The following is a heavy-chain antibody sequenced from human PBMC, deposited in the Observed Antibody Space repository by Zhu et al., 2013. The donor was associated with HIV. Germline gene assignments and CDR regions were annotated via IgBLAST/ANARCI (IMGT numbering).Heavy chain of an antibody. J-gene: IGHJ5*02. CDR1: GYSFANHD. D-gene: IGHD5-12*01. V-gene: IGHV1-18*04. CDR3: ARRLYSGTSSGGWFDP. Sequence: QVQLVQSGAEVKKPGASVRVSCKASGYSFANHDVTWVRLIPGQGLEWMAWINVYSGGTKSAERFQGRITLTADTSRQTAYMELRSLTSDDAGVYFCARRLYSGTSSGGWFDPWGQGTLITVSS. CDR2: INVYSGGT.